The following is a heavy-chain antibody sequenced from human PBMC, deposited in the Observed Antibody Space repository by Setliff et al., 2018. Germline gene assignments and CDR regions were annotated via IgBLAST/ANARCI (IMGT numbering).Heavy chain of an antibody. CDR1: GGPFSGYY. Sequence: SETLSLTCAVYGGPFSGYYWSWIRQPPGKGLEWIGEINHSGSTNYNPSLKSRVTISVDMSKNQFSLKLSSVTAADTAVYYCARVSSYGSGSYYYYYYGMDVWGQGTTVTVSS. D-gene: IGHD3-10*01. V-gene: IGHV4-34*01. CDR2: INHSGST. J-gene: IGHJ6*02. CDR3: ARVSSYGSGSYYYYYYGMDV.